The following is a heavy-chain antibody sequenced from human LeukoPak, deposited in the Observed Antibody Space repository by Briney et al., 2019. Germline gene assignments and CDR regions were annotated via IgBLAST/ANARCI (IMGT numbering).Heavy chain of an antibody. J-gene: IGHJ4*02. D-gene: IGHD5-12*01. CDR2: MYLSGTT. CDR3: AKIRAGVGYSGYDLSTATCDY. V-gene: IGHV4-4*02. CDR1: GDSINSLDL. Sequence: SETLSLTCTVSGDSINSLDLWSWVRQPPGKGLEWIGEMYLSGTTHSNPSVKSRVTISIDKSKNQFFLNLSSVTATDTAVYYCAKIRAGVGYSGYDLSTATCDYWGQGTLVTVSS.